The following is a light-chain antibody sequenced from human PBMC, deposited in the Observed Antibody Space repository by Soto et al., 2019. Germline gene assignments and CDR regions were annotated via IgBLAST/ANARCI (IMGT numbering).Light chain of an antibody. J-gene: IGLJ3*02. CDR3: SSYSSTSTPWV. CDR1: NSDVGTYNY. V-gene: IGLV2-14*01. Sequence: QSVLAQPPSASGSPGQSVTITCTGTNSDVGTYNYVSWYQHHPGKAPKFLIYEVSRRPSGVSNRFSGSKSGNTASLTISGLQAEDEADYYCSSYSSTSTPWVFGGGTKLTVL. CDR2: EVS.